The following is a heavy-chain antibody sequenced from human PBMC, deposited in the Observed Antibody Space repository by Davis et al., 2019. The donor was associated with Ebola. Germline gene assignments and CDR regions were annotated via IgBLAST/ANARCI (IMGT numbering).Heavy chain of an antibody. D-gene: IGHD6-13*01. Sequence: GGSLRLSCVTSGFTFSTYAMTWVRQAPGRGLEWVSAITGSGTTTYYADSVKGRFTISRDNSKNTLYLQMNSLRAEDTAVYYCATYSKSWYYYYYGMDVWGQGTTVTVSS. CDR3: ATYSKSWYYYYYGMDV. CDR2: ITGSGTTT. V-gene: IGHV3-23*01. J-gene: IGHJ6*02. CDR1: GFTFSTYA.